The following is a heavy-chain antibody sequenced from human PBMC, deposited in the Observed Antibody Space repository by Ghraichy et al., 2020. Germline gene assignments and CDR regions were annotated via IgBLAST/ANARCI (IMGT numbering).Heavy chain of an antibody. CDR3: ARSYSGTYSPPGDY. Sequence: ASVKVSCKASGYTFTNYGITWVRQAPGQGLEWMGWISAYNGNTHSTKKLQGRVTMTTDTSTSTAYMELRSLTSDDTAMDYCARSYSGTYSPPGDYWGQGTLVTVSS. J-gene: IGHJ4*02. CDR2: ISAYNGNT. D-gene: IGHD1-26*01. CDR1: GYTFTNYG. V-gene: IGHV1-18*04.